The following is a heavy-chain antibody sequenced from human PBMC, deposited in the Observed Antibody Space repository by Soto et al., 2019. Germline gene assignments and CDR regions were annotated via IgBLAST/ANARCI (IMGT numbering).Heavy chain of an antibody. CDR2: ISASGGST. D-gene: IGHD3-9*01. V-gene: IGHV3-23*01. CDR3: AKDIGGYFDIMKGYPEGQYYYAMDV. CDR1: GSTFSRYA. Sequence: EVQLLESGGGMVERGGSLRLSCAASGSTFSRYAMNWVRQAPGKGLEWVSGISASGGSTYYADFVKGRITISRDNGKNTLYLQMTSLRAEDTAVYYCAKDIGGYFDIMKGYPEGQYYYAMDVWGQGTTVTVSS. J-gene: IGHJ6*02.